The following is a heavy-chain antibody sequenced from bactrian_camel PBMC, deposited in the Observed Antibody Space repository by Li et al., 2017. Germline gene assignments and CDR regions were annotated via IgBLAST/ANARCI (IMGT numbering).Heavy chain of an antibody. D-gene: IGHD4*01. CDR1: GFTFSSYD. CDR2: INSGGDSI. Sequence: DVQLVESGGELVQPGGSLRLSCAASGFTFSSYDMSWVRQAPGKGLEWVSSINSGGDSIYYADSVKGRVTISRDNAKNTLYLQMNSLKTEDTAVYYCATGFLSPYSDYAYHYWGQGTQVTVS. CDR3: ATGFLSPYSDYAYHY. J-gene: IGHJ4*01. V-gene: IGHV3S40*01.